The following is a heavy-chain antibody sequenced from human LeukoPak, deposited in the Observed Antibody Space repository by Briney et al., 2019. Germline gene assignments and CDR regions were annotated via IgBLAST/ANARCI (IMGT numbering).Heavy chain of an antibody. CDR2: IKEDGSRE. J-gene: IGHJ5*02. D-gene: IGHD5-24*01. Sequence: GSLRLCCAGSAETFSIWWVSRVRQAPGKGLEWVATIKEDGSREDYVDSVRGRFTVSRDNAKNSLYLQMNSLRAEDTAVYYCVSQQLAPPWGQGTLVTVSS. CDR3: VSQQLAPP. V-gene: IGHV3-7*01. CDR1: AETFSIWW.